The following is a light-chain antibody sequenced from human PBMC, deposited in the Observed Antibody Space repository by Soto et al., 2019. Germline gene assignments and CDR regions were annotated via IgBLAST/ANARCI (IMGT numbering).Light chain of an antibody. CDR2: GAS. Sequence: EILLTQSPGSLSLSPGDRATLSFRASERFSSIFFAWYQQKPGQAPRLLIYGASSRATGIPDRFSGSGSGTDFTLTISRLEPEDFAVYYCQQYAISVTFGQGTKVEIK. CDR1: ERFSSIF. V-gene: IGKV3-20*01. CDR3: QQYAISVT. J-gene: IGKJ1*01.